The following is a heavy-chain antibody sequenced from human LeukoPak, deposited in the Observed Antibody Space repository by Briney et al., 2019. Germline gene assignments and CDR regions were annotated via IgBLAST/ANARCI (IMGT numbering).Heavy chain of an antibody. D-gene: IGHD4-11*01. Sequence: GGSLRLSCAASGFTFSSYGMHWVRQAPGKGLEWVAVISYDGSNKYYADSVKGRITISRDISKNTLYLQMNSLRAEDTAVYYCAKDRSNVFDYWGQGTLVTVSS. CDR1: GFTFSSYG. V-gene: IGHV3-30*18. CDR3: AKDRSNVFDY. CDR2: ISYDGSNK. J-gene: IGHJ4*02.